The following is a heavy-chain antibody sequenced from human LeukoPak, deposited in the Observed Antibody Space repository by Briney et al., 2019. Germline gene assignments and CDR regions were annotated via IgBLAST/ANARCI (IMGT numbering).Heavy chain of an antibody. Sequence: GGSLRLSCAASGLTFSRYWMTWFRQAPGKGLEWVANIKQDGSEKYYVDSVKGRFTISRDNAKNSLYLQMNSLRAEDMALYYCAKDISRYSSSSFDYWGQGTLVTVSS. CDR1: GLTFSRYW. CDR2: IKQDGSEK. CDR3: AKDISRYSSSSFDY. V-gene: IGHV3-7*03. D-gene: IGHD6-6*01. J-gene: IGHJ4*02.